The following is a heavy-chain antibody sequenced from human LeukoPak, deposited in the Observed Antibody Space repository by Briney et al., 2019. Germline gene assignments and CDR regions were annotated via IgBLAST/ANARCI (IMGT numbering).Heavy chain of an antibody. Sequence: GGSLRLSCAASGFTFSSYAMSWVRQAPGKGLEWVSAISGSGGSTYYADSVKGRFTISRDNSKNTLYLQMNSLRAEDTAVYYCAKDGVVVEGYYYYGMDVWGQGTTVAVSS. CDR1: GFTFSSYA. CDR2: ISGSGGST. CDR3: AKDGVVVEGYYYYGMDV. D-gene: IGHD2-21*01. V-gene: IGHV3-23*01. J-gene: IGHJ6*02.